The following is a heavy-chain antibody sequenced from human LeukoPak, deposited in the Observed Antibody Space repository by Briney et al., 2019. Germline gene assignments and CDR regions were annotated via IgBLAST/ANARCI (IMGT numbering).Heavy chain of an antibody. D-gene: IGHD3-10*01. V-gene: IGHV3-23*01. CDR1: GLTFSTYT. CDR3: ASQGGLLWFGELSGGMDV. Sequence: PGGSLRLSCAASGLTFSTYTMSWVRQAPGKGLEWVSGMSGDSDYTYYADSVKGRFTISRDNSKNTLYLQMNSLRAEDTAVYYCASQGGLLWFGELSGGMDVWGQGTTVTVSS. CDR2: MSGDSDYT. J-gene: IGHJ6*02.